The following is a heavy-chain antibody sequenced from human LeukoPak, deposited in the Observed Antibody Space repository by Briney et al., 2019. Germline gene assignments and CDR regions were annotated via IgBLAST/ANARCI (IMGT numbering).Heavy chain of an antibody. CDR1: GFTFSSYG. D-gene: IGHD3-10*01. CDR2: ISYDGRNK. Sequence: GGSLRLSCAASGFTFSSYGMHWVRQAPGKGLEWVAVISYDGRNKYYADSVKGRFTISRDNSKNTLYLQMNSLRAEDTAVYYCAKDVNYYGSGSYYTTGRDYFDYWGQGTLVTVSS. CDR3: AKDVNYYGSGSYYTTGRDYFDY. V-gene: IGHV3-30*18. J-gene: IGHJ4*02.